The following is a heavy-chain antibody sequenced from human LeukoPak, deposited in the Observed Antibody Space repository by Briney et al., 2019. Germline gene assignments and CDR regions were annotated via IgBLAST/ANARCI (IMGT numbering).Heavy chain of an antibody. CDR3: ARRSSSGWTFDY. J-gene: IGHJ4*02. CDR2: IYYSGST. Sequence: KPSETLSLTCTVSGGSISSSNYYWGWIRQPPGKGLEWIASIYYSGSTYYNPSLKSRVTISVDTSKNQFSLKLGSVTAADTAVYYCARRSSSGWTFDYWGQGTLVTVSS. V-gene: IGHV4-39*01. CDR1: GGSISSSNYY. D-gene: IGHD6-19*01.